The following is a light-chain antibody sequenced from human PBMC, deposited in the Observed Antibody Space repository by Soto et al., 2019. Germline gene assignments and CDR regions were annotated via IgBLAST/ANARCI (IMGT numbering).Light chain of an antibody. J-gene: IGKJ1*01. V-gene: IGKV3-20*01. CDR1: QSVMSNY. CDR2: GAS. Sequence: EVVLTQSPGSLSLSPGERATLSCRASQSVMSNYLSWYQQKPGQPPRLLIYGASSRATGIPDRFSGSGSGTDFTLTISRLEPEDFAVYYCQQFGASLTWTFGHGTKVEIK. CDR3: QQFGASLTWT.